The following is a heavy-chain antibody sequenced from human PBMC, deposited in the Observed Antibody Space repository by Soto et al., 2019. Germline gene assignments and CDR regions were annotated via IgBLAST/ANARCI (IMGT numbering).Heavy chain of an antibody. CDR1: GFTFSNAW. J-gene: IGHJ6*03. CDR2: IKSKTDGGTT. D-gene: IGHD3-3*01. CDR3: TTWRIRFLAQYYYYMDV. Sequence: EVQLVESGGGLVKPGGSLRLSCAASGFTFSNAWMSWVRQAPGEGLEWVGRIKSKTDGGTTDYAAPVKGRFTISRDDSKNTLYLQMNSLKTEDTAVYYCTTWRIRFLAQYYYYMDVWGKGTTVTVSS. V-gene: IGHV3-15*01.